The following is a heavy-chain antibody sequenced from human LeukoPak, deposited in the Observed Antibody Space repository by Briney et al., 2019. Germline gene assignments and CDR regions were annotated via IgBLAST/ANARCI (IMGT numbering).Heavy chain of an antibody. Sequence: PSETLSLTCAVYGGSFSGYYWSWIRQPPGKGLEWVASIREDGSIKYYVDSVKGRLTISRDNAKSSLYLQVNSLRAEDTAMYYCARIGYSSSSIDYWGQGTLVTVSS. V-gene: IGHV3-7*01. CDR2: IREDGSIK. CDR1: GGSFSGYY. D-gene: IGHD6-13*01. CDR3: ARIGYSSSSIDY. J-gene: IGHJ4*02.